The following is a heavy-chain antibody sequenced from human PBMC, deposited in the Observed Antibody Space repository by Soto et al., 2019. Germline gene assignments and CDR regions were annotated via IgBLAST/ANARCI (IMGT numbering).Heavy chain of an antibody. D-gene: IGHD3-10*01. CDR2: IYYSGST. CDR3: ARTYYYGSGSLYYFDY. V-gene: IGHV4-59*01. J-gene: IGHJ4*02. Sequence: SETLSLTCTVSGGSISSNYWSWIRQPPGKGLEWIGYIYYSGSTNYNPSLKSGVTISVDTSKNQFSLKLSSVTAADTAVYYCARTYYYGSGSLYYFDYWGQGTLVTVSS. CDR1: GGSISSNY.